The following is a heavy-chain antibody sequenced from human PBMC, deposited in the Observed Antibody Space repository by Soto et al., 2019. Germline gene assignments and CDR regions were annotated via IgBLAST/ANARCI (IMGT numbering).Heavy chain of an antibody. CDR2: IIPIFGTA. CDR1: GGTFSSYV. CDR3: ARERYSGYEFDY. V-gene: IGHV1-69*13. Sequence: ASVKVSCKASGGTFSSYVISWVRRAPGQGLEWMGGIIPIFGTANYAQKFQGRVTITADESTSTAYMELSSLRSEDTAVYYCARERYSGYEFDYWGQGTLVTVSS. D-gene: IGHD5-12*01. J-gene: IGHJ4*02.